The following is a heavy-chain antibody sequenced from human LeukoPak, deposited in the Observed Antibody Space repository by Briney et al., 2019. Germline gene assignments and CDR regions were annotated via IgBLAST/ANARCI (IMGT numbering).Heavy chain of an antibody. V-gene: IGHV1-2*02. CDR2: INPNSGGT. J-gene: IGHJ4*02. CDR3: ARGLGIAVAGTWVY. Sequence: GASVKVSCKASGYTFTGYYMHWVRQAPGQGLEWMGWINPNSGGTNYAQKFQGRVTMTRDTSISTAYMELSRLRSDDTAVYYCARGLGIAVAGTWVYWGQGTLVTVSS. D-gene: IGHD6-19*01. CDR1: GYTFTGYY.